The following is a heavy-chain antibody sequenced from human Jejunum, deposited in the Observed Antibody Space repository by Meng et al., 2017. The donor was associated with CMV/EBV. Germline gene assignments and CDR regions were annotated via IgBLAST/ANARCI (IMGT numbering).Heavy chain of an antibody. CDR3: AREGLTIAVADYYFDY. CDR1: AYTFTEYF. V-gene: IGHV1-2*06. D-gene: IGHD6-19*01. CDR2: VNPTTGGT. Sequence: AYTFTEYFVHWVRQAPGQGLEWMGRVNPTTGGTNYAQKFHGRVPMTSDASISTAYMELRDLTSDDSAVYYCAREGLTIAVADYYFDYWGQGTLVTVSS. J-gene: IGHJ4*02.